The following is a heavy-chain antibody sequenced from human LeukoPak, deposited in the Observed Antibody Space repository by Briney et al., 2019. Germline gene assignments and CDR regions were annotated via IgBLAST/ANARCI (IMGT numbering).Heavy chain of an antibody. V-gene: IGHV3-30*18. CDR1: GFTFSSYG. J-gene: IGHJ6*02. D-gene: IGHD3-10*01. Sequence: GGSLRLSCAASGFTFSSYGMHWARQAPGKGLEWVAVISYDGSNKYYADSVKGRFTISRDSSKNTLYLQMNSLRAEDTAVYYCAKGWFGELIDYYYYYGMDVWGQGTTVTVSS. CDR2: ISYDGSNK. CDR3: AKGWFGELIDYYYYYGMDV.